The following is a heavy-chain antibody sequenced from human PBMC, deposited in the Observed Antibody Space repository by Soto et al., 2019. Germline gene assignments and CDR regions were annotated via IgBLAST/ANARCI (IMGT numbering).Heavy chain of an antibody. CDR3: ARSGFRWFGELLYEGWFDP. Sequence: ASVKVSCKASGYTFTSYDINWVRQATGQGLEWMGWMNPNSGNTGYAQKFQGRVTMTRNTSISTAYMELSSLRSEDTAVYYCARSGFRWFGELLYEGWFDPWGQGTLVTVSS. J-gene: IGHJ5*02. CDR1: GYTFTSYD. V-gene: IGHV1-8*01. D-gene: IGHD3-10*01. CDR2: MNPNSGNT.